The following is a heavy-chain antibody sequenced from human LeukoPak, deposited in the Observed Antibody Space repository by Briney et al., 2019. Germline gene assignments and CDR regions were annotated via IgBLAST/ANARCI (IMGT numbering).Heavy chain of an antibody. CDR1: GGSISSGDYY. D-gene: IGHD6-19*01. CDR2: IYYSGNT. CDR3: ARRNSGWVDY. V-gene: IGHV4-30-4*01. J-gene: IGHJ4*02. Sequence: SETLSLTCTVPGGSISSGDYYWSWLRQPPGKGLEWIGYIYYSGNTYYNPSLKSRVTISVDTSKSQFSLKLSSVTDADTAVYYCARRNSGWVDYWGQGTLVTVSS.